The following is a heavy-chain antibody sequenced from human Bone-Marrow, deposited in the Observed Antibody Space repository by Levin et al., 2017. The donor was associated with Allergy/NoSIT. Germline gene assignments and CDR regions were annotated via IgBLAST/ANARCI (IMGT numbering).Heavy chain of an antibody. CDR1: GFTFNNAW. CDR2: IKSEADGGTR. CDR3: TTDSASPKAAAPSGDYHYFYGMDV. V-gene: IGHV3-15*01. Sequence: KPGGSLRLSCAASGFTFNNAWMSWVRQAPGGGLQWIGRIKSEADGGTRNYGVKGRFTISRDDSKDTLYLQMDSLQIEDTAIYYCTTDSASPKAAAPSGDYHYFYGMDVWGQGTTVTVSS. J-gene: IGHJ6*02. D-gene: IGHD6-13*01.